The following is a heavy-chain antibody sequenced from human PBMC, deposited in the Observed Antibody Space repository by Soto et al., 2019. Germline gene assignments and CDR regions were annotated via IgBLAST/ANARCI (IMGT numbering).Heavy chain of an antibody. V-gene: IGHV4-4*07. D-gene: IGHD6-19*01. Sequence: SETLSLTCTVSGGSISSYYCSWIRQPAGKGLEWIGRIYTSGSTNYNPSLKSRVAMSVDTSKNQFSLKLSSVTAADTAVYYCARMYRTSQYSSGWYGGNWFDPWGQGTLVTVSS. CDR1: GGSISSYY. J-gene: IGHJ5*02. CDR2: IYTSGST. CDR3: ARMYRTSQYSSGWYGGNWFDP.